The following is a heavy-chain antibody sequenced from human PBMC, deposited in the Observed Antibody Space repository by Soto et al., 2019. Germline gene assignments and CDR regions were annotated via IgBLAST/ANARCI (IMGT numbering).Heavy chain of an antibody. CDR2: VYYTGTT. Sequence: SETLSLTCTVSGGSIDSYYWTWIRQPPGKGLEWIGYVYYTGTTTYSPSLKSRVTISVDTSKNQFSLKLSSVTAADTAVYYCARVNFESYYGSGLFDSSAQGTLVTGSS. D-gene: IGHD3-10*01. CDR3: ARVNFESYYGSGLFDS. J-gene: IGHJ5*01. V-gene: IGHV4-59*01. CDR1: GGSIDSYY.